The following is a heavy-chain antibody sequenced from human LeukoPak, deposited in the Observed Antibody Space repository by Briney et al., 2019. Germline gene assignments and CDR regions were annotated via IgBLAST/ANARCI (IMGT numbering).Heavy chain of an antibody. V-gene: IGHV3-48*03. D-gene: IGHD3-16*01. Sequence: GSLRLSCAASGFTFSSYEMNWVRQAPGKGLEWVSYISSSVSIIYYADSVKGRFTISRDNAKNSLYLQMNSLRAEDTAVYYCARGGSYLHYWGQGTLVTVSS. J-gene: IGHJ4*02. CDR1: GFTFSSYE. CDR2: ISSSVSII. CDR3: ARGGSYLHY.